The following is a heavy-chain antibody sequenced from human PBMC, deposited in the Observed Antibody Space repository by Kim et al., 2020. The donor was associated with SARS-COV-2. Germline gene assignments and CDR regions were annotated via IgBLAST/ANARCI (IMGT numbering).Heavy chain of an antibody. D-gene: IGHD3-10*01. V-gene: IGHV7-4-1*02. CDR1: GYNFTTYG. CDR3: ASVI. CDR2: INTDTGNP. J-gene: IGHJ4*02. Sequence: ASVKVSCKASGYNFTTYGMNWVRQAPGQGLEWMGWINTDTGNPTYAQGFTRRIVFSLDTSVSTAYLQISGLRSEDTAVYYCASVIWGQGTLVTVSS.